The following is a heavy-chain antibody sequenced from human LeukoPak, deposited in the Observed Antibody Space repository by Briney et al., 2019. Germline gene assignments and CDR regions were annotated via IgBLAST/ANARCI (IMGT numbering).Heavy chain of an antibody. CDR1: GYTFTGYY. Sequence: ASVKVSCKASGYTFTGYYMHWVRQAPGQGLEWMGWINPNSGETIYAQKFQGRVTMTEDTSTDTAYMELSSLRSEDTAVYYCATEKHVDIVATGEAFDIWGQGTMVTVSS. D-gene: IGHD5-12*01. CDR3: ATEKHVDIVATGEAFDI. J-gene: IGHJ3*02. V-gene: IGHV1-2*02. CDR2: INPNSGET.